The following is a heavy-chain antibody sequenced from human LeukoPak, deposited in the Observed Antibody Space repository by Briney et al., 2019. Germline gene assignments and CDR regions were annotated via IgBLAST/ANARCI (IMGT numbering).Heavy chain of an antibody. CDR1: GYTFTGYY. D-gene: IGHD2-15*01. CDR3: AFGRRYCSGGSCFVAFDI. Sequence: GASVKVSCKASGYTFTGYYMHWVRQAPGQGLEWMGWINPNSGGTNYAQKFQGWVTMTRDTSISTAYMELSRLRSDDTAVYYSAFGRRYCSGGSCFVAFDIWGQGTMVTVSS. V-gene: IGHV1-2*04. CDR2: INPNSGGT. J-gene: IGHJ3*02.